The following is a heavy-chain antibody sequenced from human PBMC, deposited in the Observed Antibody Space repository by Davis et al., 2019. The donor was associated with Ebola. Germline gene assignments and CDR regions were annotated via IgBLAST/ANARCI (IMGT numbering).Heavy chain of an antibody. CDR2: ISSGGGAP. CDR3: ARDRRGYSYGFFDY. V-gene: IGHV3-23*01. D-gene: IGHD5-18*01. CDR1: GFTFSTYA. J-gene: IGHJ4*02. Sequence: GGSLRLSCAASGFTFSTYAMGWVRQAPGKGLEWVSDISSGGGAPYYADSVKGRFTISRDNSKNTLYLQMNSLRAEDTAVYYCARDRRGYSYGFFDYWGQGTLVTVSS.